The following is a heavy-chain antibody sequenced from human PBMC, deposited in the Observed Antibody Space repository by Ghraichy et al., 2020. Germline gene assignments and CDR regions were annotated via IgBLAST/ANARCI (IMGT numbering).Heavy chain of an antibody. CDR3: ARGLRRSSSQVTTFDY. J-gene: IGHJ4*02. D-gene: IGHD2-21*02. CDR1: GDTIISYY. Sequence: SETLSLTCNVSGDTIISYYWSWIRQTPGRGLEWIGYIYHTGRTYCNPSLKSRVTMSLDTSKNQVSLKLSSVTAADTALYYCARGLRRSSSQVTTFDYWGQGTLVTVSS. CDR2: IYHTGRT. V-gene: IGHV4-59*01.